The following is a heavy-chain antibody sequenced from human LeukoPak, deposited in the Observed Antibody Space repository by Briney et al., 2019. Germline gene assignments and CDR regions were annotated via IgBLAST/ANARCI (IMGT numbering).Heavy chain of an antibody. CDR2: IWYDGSKK. Sequence: GGSLRLSCAMSGFTLSSFGMHWVRQAPGKGLEWVALIWYDGSKKYYADSVKGRFTISRDNAKNKVSLQMNSLRVEDTAVYYCAREMGGSSWFPPLDHWGQGTLVTVSS. J-gene: IGHJ4*02. D-gene: IGHD6-13*01. CDR3: AREMGGSSWFPPLDH. V-gene: IGHV3-33*01. CDR1: GFTLSSFG.